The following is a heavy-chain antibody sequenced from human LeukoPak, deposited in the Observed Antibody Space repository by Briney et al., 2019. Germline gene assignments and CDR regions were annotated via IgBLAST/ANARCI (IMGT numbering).Heavy chain of an antibody. V-gene: IGHV4-61*02. Sequence: SETLSLTCTVSGDSISSGSYYWSWIRQPAGKGLEWIGRIYTSGSTNYPPSLKSRVTISVDTSKNHFSLKLSSVTAADTAVYYCARQYGSGSYLDYWGQGTLVTVSS. CDR3: ARQYGSGSYLDY. D-gene: IGHD3-10*01. CDR2: IYTSGST. J-gene: IGHJ4*02. CDR1: GDSISSGSYY.